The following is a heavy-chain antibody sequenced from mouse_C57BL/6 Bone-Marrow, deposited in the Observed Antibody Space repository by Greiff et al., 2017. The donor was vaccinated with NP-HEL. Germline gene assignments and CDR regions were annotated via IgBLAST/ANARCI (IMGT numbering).Heavy chain of an antibody. CDR2: IHPNSGST. CDR1: GYTFTSYW. CDR3: ARWVTTVSGYFDD. J-gene: IGHJ1*03. D-gene: IGHD1-1*01. Sequence: QVQLQQPGAELVKPGASVKLSCKASGYTFTSYWMHWVKQRPGQGLEWIGMIHPNSGSTNYNEKFKSKATLTVDKSSSTAYMQLSSLTSEDSAVYYCARWVTTVSGYFDDWGKGTTVTVSS. V-gene: IGHV1-64*01.